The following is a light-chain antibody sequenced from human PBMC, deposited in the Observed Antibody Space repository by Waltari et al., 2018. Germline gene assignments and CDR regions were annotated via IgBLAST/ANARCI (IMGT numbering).Light chain of an antibody. J-gene: IGLJ2*01. CDR3: SSYTSVNTR. Sequence: QSALTQPASMSGSPGQSITISCTGTSSDVDGFNFVSWYQQYPGKAPKRIIYDVANRPSGVSHRFSGSRSGNTASLTISGLQAEDEADYYCSSYTSVNTRFGGGTKLTVL. CDR1: SSDVDGFNF. V-gene: IGLV2-14*03. CDR2: DVA.